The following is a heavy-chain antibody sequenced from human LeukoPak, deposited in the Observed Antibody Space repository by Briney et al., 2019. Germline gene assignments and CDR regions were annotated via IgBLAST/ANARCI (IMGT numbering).Heavy chain of an antibody. J-gene: IGHJ4*02. V-gene: IGHV3-21*01. CDR2: IRSSSSYI. D-gene: IGHD5-18*01. Sequence: GGSLRHSCAASGFTFSSYSMNWVRQAPGKGLEWVSSIRSSSSYIYYTDSVKGRFTISRDNAKNSLYLQMNSLRAEDTAVYYCARVGRGYSYGYWGQGTLVTVSS. CDR3: ARVGRGYSYGY. CDR1: GFTFSSYS.